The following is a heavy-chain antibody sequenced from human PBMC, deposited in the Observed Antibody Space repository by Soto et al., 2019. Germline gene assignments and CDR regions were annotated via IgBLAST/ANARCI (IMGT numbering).Heavy chain of an antibody. CDR3: ARVGSEQWLGYYYYYGMDV. CDR1: GYSISSGYY. V-gene: IGHV4-38-2*01. CDR2: IYHSGST. Sequence: TLSLTCAVSGYSISSGYYWGWIRQPPGKGLEWIGSIYHSGSTYYNPSLKSRVTISVDTSKNQFSLKLSSVTAADTAVYYCARVGSEQWLGYYYYYGMDVWGQGTTVTVSS. D-gene: IGHD6-19*01. J-gene: IGHJ6*02.